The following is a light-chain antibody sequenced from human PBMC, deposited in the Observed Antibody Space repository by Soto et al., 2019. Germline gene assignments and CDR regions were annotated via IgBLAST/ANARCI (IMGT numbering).Light chain of an antibody. V-gene: IGLV6-57*03. Sequence: NFMLTQPHSVSESPGKTVTISCTRSSGSIASGYVQWYQQRPGSAPTTVIYEDNQRPSGVPDRFSGSIDTSSNSASLTISWLKTEDEADYYCQSYPSSTPYVFGTGTKLTVL. CDR1: SGSIASGY. J-gene: IGLJ1*01. CDR2: EDN. CDR3: QSYPSSTPYV.